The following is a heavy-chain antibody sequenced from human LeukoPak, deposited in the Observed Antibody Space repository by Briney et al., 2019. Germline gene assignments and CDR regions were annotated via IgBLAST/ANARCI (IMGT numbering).Heavy chain of an antibody. CDR3: AREGHTIFGVPTPDY. V-gene: IGHV3-48*01. J-gene: IGHJ4*02. CDR1: GFTFSSYS. D-gene: IGHD3-3*01. CDR2: ISSSSSTI. Sequence: GGSLRLSCAASGFTFSSYSMNWVRQAPGKGLEWVSYISSSSSTIYYADSEKGRFTISRDNAKNSLYLQMNSLRAEDTAVYYCAREGHTIFGVPTPDYWGQGTLVTVSS.